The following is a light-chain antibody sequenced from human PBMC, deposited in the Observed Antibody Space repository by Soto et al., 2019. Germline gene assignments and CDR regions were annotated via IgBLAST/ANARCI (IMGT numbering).Light chain of an antibody. Sequence: EIVMTQSPATLSVSPGERATLSCRASQSVSSNLAWYQQKPGQAPRLLIYGASTRATGIPARVSGSGSGTEFTRTISSLQSEDFAVYYCQQYETFGQGTKVEIK. CDR2: GAS. J-gene: IGKJ1*01. V-gene: IGKV3-15*01. CDR1: QSVSSN. CDR3: QQYET.